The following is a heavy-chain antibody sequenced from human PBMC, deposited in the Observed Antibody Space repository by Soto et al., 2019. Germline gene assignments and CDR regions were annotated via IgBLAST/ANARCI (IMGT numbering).Heavy chain of an antibody. CDR1: GFTFSNYW. CDR3: ARGAFGAYYLDS. CDR2: IKGDVITT. D-gene: IGHD3-3*01. Sequence: EVQLVESGGGLVQPGGSLRLSCVASGFTFSNYWIHWVRQTPGEGLVWVSRIKGDVITTNYADSVKGRFTISRDNAKNTVFLIMNSLRAEDTAVYYCARGAFGAYYLDSWGQGTLVIVS. V-gene: IGHV3-74*01. J-gene: IGHJ4*02.